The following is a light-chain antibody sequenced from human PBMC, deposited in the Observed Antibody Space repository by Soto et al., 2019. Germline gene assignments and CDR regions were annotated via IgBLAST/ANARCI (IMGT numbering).Light chain of an antibody. CDR3: QQYNAYPWT. V-gene: IGKV1-5*01. J-gene: IGKJ1*01. CDR1: QSISSW. Sequence: DIQMTQSPSTLSASVGDRVAITCRASQSISSWLAWYQQKPGKAPKLLMYDASSLDSGVPSRFSGSGSGTEFTLTISSLQADDFATYYCQQYNAYPWTFGQGTKVEIK. CDR2: DAS.